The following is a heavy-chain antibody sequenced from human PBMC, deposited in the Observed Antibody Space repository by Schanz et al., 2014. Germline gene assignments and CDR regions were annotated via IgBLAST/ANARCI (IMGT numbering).Heavy chain of an antibody. CDR1: GGSISSGTYS. J-gene: IGHJ4*02. CDR3: ARGGGPSHYDHVWGNFRYTHFDY. D-gene: IGHD3-16*02. Sequence: QLQLQESGSGLVKPSQTLSLTCAVSGGSISSGTYSWSWIRQPPGKGLEWIGYIYHTGTPYYSPSLRSRVPISKHRSENQFSPTLIPLTAAATAVYYCARGGGPSHYDHVWGNFRYTHFDYWGQGTLVTVSS. V-gene: IGHV4-30-2*01. CDR2: IYHTGTP.